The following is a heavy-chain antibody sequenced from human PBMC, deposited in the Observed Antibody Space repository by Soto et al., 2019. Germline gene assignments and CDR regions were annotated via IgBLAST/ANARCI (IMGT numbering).Heavy chain of an antibody. CDR3: ARDRSARDYDFWSGYYPHDAFDI. Sequence: PSETLSLTCTVSGGSVSSGSYYWSWIRQPPGKGLEWIGYIYYSGSTNYNPSLKSRVTISVDTSKNQFSLKLSSVTAADTAVYYCARDRSARDYDFWSGYYPHDAFDIWGQGTMVTVSS. CDR2: IYYSGST. V-gene: IGHV4-61*01. J-gene: IGHJ3*02. D-gene: IGHD3-3*01. CDR1: GGSVSSGSYY.